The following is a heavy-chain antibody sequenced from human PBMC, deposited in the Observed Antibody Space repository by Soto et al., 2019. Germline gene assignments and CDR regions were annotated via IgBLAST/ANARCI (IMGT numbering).Heavy chain of an antibody. CDR2: ISYDGSNK. Sequence: VESGGGVVQPGRSLRLSCAASGFTFSSYAMHWVRQAPGKGLEWVAVISYDGSNKYYADSVKGRFTISRDNSKNTLYLQMNSLRAEDTAVYYCARVLVVAATSYYYYGMDVWGQGTTVTVSS. CDR1: GFTFSSYA. CDR3: ARVLVVAATSYYYYGMDV. V-gene: IGHV3-30-3*01. J-gene: IGHJ6*02. D-gene: IGHD2-15*01.